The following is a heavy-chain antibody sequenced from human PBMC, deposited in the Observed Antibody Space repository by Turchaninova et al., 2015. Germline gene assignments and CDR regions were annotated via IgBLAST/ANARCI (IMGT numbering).Heavy chain of an antibody. CDR2: IRYDGSIK. J-gene: IGHJ4*02. CDR3: AKCGYSYASPDY. V-gene: IGHV3-30*02. D-gene: IGHD5-18*01. Sequence: QVQLXESGXXVVXXXGSXXLSCAASEFTFSSDGMHWVRQAPGKGLEWVAFIRYDGSIKYYADSVKGRFTISRDNSKNTLFLQMNSLRAEDTAVYYCAKCGYSYASPDYWGQGTLVTVSS. CDR1: EFTFSSDG.